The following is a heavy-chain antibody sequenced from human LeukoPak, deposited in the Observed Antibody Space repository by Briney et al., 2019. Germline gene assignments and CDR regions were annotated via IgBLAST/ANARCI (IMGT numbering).Heavy chain of an antibody. J-gene: IGHJ4*02. CDR1: GGSISSYY. Sequence: SETLSLTCTVSGGSISSYYWSWIRQPPGKGLEWIGYIYYSGSTNYNPSLKSRVTISVDTSKNQFSLKLSSVTAADTAVYYCARVSADSSDRPMTSYYFDYWGQGTLVTVSS. CDR3: ARVSADSSDRPMTSYYFDY. D-gene: IGHD3-22*01. V-gene: IGHV4-59*12. CDR2: IYYSGST.